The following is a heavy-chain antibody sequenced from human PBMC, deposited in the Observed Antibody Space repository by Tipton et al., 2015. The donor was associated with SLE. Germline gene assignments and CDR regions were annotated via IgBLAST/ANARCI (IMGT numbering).Heavy chain of an antibody. J-gene: IGHJ4*02. Sequence: QSGPEVKKPGASVKVSCKASGGTFSSYAISWVRQAPGQGLEWMGGIIPIFGTANYAQKFQSRVTSTADKSTSTAYMELSSLRSEDTAVYYCARTYVVLASYIDYWGQGILVTFSS. CDR2: IIPIFGTA. V-gene: IGHV1-69*06. CDR3: ARTYVVLASYIDY. CDR1: GGTFSSYA. D-gene: IGHD3-22*01.